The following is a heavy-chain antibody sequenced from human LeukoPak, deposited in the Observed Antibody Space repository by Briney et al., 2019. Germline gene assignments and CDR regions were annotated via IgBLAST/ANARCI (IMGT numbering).Heavy chain of an antibody. D-gene: IGHD3-22*01. CDR3: ARGPYYYDSSGKSLFDY. J-gene: IGHJ4*01. CDR2: MNPNSGNT. V-gene: IGHV1-8*01. CDR1: GYTFTSYD. Sequence: GASVKVSCKASGYTFTSYDINWVRQATGQGLEWMGWMNPNSGNTGYAQKFQGRVTMTRNTSISTAYMELSSLRSEDTAVYYCARGPYYYDSSGKSLFDYWXXXTLVTVSS.